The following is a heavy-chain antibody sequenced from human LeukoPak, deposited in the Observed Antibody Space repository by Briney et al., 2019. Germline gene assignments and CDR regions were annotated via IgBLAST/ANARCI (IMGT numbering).Heavy chain of an antibody. CDR1: GGTFISYA. J-gene: IGHJ4*02. D-gene: IGHD3-3*01. Sequence: SVKVSCKASGGTFISYAISWVRQAPGQGLEWMGGIIPIFGTANYAQKFQGRVTITADESTSTAYMELSSLRSEDTAVYYCARIYYDFWSGYIYYFDYWGQGTLVTVSS. CDR2: IIPIFGTA. CDR3: ARIYYDFWSGYIYYFDY. V-gene: IGHV1-69*01.